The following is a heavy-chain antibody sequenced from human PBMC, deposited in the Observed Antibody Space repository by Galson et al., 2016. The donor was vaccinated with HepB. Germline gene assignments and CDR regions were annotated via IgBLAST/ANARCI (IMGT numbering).Heavy chain of an antibody. CDR2: ISPDTGGT. CDR1: GYTLTEYF. J-gene: IGHJ4*02. D-gene: IGHD2-2*03. CDR3: ARSRASGYCTSTTCPSFAY. V-gene: IGHV1-2*02. Sequence: ASGYTLTEYFIHWVRQAPGQGLEWMGWISPDTGGTNSAQKFPGRVTMTRDTSISTAYMELSRLRSDDSAVYYCARSRASGYCTSTTCPSFAYWGQGTLVTVSS.